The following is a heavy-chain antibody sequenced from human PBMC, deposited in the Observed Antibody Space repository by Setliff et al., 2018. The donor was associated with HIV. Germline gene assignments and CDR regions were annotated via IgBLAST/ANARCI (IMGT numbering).Heavy chain of an antibody. CDR1: GDSIGTYR. CDR3: ARRGNLLEGRQLDS. V-gene: IGHV3-21*04. Sequence: ETLSLTCAVSGDSIGTYRMNWVRQAPGKGLEWVSSISSSSSYIYYADSVKGRFTISRDNSRNTLYLQMNSLRAEDTALYFCARRGNLLEGRQLDSWGQGTLVTVSS. D-gene: IGHD1-1*01. J-gene: IGHJ4*02. CDR2: ISSSSSYI.